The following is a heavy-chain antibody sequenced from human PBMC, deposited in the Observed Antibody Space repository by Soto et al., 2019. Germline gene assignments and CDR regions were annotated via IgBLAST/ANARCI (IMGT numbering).Heavy chain of an antibody. D-gene: IGHD2-8*01. J-gene: IGHJ4*02. V-gene: IGHV1-46*01. CDR2: INPSGGST. CDR1: GYTFTSYY. Sequence: ASVKVSCKASGYTFTSYYMHWVRQAPGQGLEWMGIINPSGGSTSYAQKFQGRVTMTRDTSTSTVYMELSSLRSEDTAVYYCAGVHRRGWYTAYFDYWGQGTLVTVSS. CDR3: AGVHRRGWYTAYFDY.